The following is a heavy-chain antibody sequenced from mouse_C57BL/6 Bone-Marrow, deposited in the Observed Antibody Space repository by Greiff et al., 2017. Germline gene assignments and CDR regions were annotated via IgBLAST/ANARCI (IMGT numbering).Heavy chain of an antibody. V-gene: IGHV1-81*01. CDR2: IYPGSGNT. Sequence: VQLQQSGAELARPGASVKLSCKASGYTFTSYGISWVKQRTGQGLEWIGEIYPGSGNTYYTEKFKGKATLTADKSSSTAYMELRSLTSETSAVFFCARGDYYGSSYWFAYWGQGTLVTVSA. D-gene: IGHD1-1*01. J-gene: IGHJ3*01. CDR3: ARGDYYGSSYWFAY. CDR1: GYTFTSYG.